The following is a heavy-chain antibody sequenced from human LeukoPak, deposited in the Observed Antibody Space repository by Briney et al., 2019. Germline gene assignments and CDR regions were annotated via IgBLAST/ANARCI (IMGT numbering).Heavy chain of an antibody. V-gene: IGHV3-23*01. Sequence: GGSLRLSCAASGFTFSSYAMSWVRQAPGKGLEWVSAISGSGGSTYYADSVKGRFTISRDNSKNTLYLQMNSPRAEDTAVYYCAKVTYYYDSSGSEPPLYWGQGTLVTVSS. J-gene: IGHJ4*02. CDR1: GFTFSSYA. CDR3: AKVTYYYDSSGSEPPLY. CDR2: ISGSGGST. D-gene: IGHD3-22*01.